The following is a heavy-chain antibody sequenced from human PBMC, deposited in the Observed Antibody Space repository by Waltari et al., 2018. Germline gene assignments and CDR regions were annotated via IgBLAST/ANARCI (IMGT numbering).Heavy chain of an antibody. CDR3: ARTTFVRYFDY. CDR1: SGSISIPDYF. J-gene: IGHJ4*02. D-gene: IGHD1-1*01. CDR2: VSHRGIT. Sequence: QVQLQESGPGLVKPSQTLTLTCTVSSGSISIPDYFWSWIRQAPGKGLEWIGSVSHRGITYYNPSLESRVTMSVDTSKNQFSLNLNSMTAADAAVYYCARTTFVRYFDYWGQGTLVTVSS. V-gene: IGHV4-30-4*01.